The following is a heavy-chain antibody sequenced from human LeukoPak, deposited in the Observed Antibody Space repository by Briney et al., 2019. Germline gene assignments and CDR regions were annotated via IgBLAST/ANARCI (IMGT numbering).Heavy chain of an antibody. D-gene: IGHD6-6*01. J-gene: IGHJ4*02. CDR3: ARQSSSSGHYFDY. CDR2: IHYSGST. CDR1: GGSLKNYY. Sequence: SETPFPPRTVSGGSLKNYYWSWIRQPPRKGPEWIGYIHYSGSTKYNPSLKSRVTISIDTSKNHFSLKLSSVTAADTAVYYCARQSSSSGHYFDYWGQGTLVTVSS. V-gene: IGHV4-59*08.